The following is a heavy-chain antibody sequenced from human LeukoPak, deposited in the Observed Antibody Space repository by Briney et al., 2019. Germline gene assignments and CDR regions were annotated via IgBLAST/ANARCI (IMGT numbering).Heavy chain of an antibody. CDR2: ITTGDGNT. Sequence: GGSLRLSCTASGFTFSRYTMTWVRQAPGKGLKWVSTITTGDGNTYYADSVQGRFTVSRDDPKNTPYLQMNSLRAEDTAVYYCAKDYSSGWYFFDYWGQGTLVTVSS. CDR1: GFTFSRYT. V-gene: IGHV3-23*01. D-gene: IGHD6-19*01. CDR3: AKDYSSGWYFFDY. J-gene: IGHJ4*02.